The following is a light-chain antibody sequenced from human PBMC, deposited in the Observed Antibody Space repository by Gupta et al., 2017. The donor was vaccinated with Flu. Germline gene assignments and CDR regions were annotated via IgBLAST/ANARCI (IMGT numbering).Light chain of an antibody. V-gene: IGKV1-5*03. CDR3: QQYNSYPLT. CDR1: QSISNW. CDR2: RAS. J-gene: IGKJ4*01. Sequence: DIQMTKSPSTLSASVGDRVTIVCRASQSISNWLAWYQQKPGQAPKYMMYRASSLVSGVPSRFSGSGSGTEFTLTISSLQPDDFATYYCQQYNSYPLTFGGGTKVEIK.